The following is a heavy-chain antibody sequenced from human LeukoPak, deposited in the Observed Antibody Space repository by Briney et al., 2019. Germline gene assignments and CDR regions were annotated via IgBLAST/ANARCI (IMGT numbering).Heavy chain of an antibody. CDR2: IYHSGST. Sequence: SETLSLTCTVSGYSISSGYYWGWIRQPPGKGLEWIGSIYHSGSTYYNPSLKSRVTISVDTSKNQFSLKLSSVTAADTAVYYCATTMIRGGGDYWGQGTLVTVSS. J-gene: IGHJ4*02. D-gene: IGHD3-10*01. CDR3: ATTMIRGGGDY. V-gene: IGHV4-38-2*02. CDR1: GYSISSGYY.